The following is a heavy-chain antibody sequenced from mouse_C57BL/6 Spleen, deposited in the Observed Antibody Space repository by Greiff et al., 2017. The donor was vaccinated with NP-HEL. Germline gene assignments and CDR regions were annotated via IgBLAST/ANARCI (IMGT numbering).Heavy chain of an antibody. Sequence: EVKLVESGGGLVKPGGSLKLSCAASGFTFSDYGMHWVRQAPEKGLEWVAYISSGSSTIYYADTVKGRFTISRDNAKNTLLLQMTSLRSEDTAMYYCAKNGNYYGSRFAMDYWGQGTSVTVSS. CDR1: GFTFSDYG. D-gene: IGHD1-1*01. V-gene: IGHV5-17*01. CDR2: ISSGSSTI. J-gene: IGHJ4*01. CDR3: AKNGNYYGSRFAMDY.